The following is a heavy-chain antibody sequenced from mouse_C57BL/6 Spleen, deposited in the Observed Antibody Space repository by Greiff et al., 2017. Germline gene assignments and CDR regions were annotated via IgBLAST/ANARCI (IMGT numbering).Heavy chain of an antibody. Sequence: QVQLQQSGAELVRPGTSVKVSCKASGYAFTNYLIEWVKQRPIQGLEWIGNIDPSDSETHYNQKFKDKATLTVDKSSSTAYMQLSSLTSEDSAVYYCARSGDYDRVLDYWGQGTTLTVSS. J-gene: IGHJ2*01. V-gene: IGHV1-52*01. CDR2: IDPSDSET. CDR3: ARSGDYDRVLDY. CDR1: GYAFTNYL. D-gene: IGHD2-4*01.